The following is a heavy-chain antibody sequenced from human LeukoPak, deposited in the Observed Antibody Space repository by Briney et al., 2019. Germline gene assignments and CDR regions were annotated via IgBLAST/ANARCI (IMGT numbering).Heavy chain of an antibody. CDR1: GYTFTGYY. J-gene: IGHJ4*02. D-gene: IGHD6-13*01. CDR3: ARVDSSSWSSFDY. Sequence: GASVKVSCKASGYTFTGYYMHWVRQSPGQGLEWMGWINPNSGGTNYAQKFQGRVTMTRDTSISTAYMELSRLRSDDTAVYYCARVDSSSWSSFDYWGQGTLVTVSS. V-gene: IGHV1-2*02. CDR2: INPNSGGT.